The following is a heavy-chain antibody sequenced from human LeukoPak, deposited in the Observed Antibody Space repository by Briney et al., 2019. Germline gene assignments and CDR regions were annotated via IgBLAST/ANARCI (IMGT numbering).Heavy chain of an antibody. J-gene: IGHJ4*02. CDR1: GFTFSSYG. CDR3: AKSNYYDSSGYYNYFDY. CDR2: ISYDGSNK. D-gene: IGHD3-22*01. V-gene: IGHV3-30*18. Sequence: RGGSLRLSCAASGFTFSSYGMHWVRQAPGKGLEWVAVISYDGSNKYYADSEKGRFTISRDNSKNTLYLQMNSLRAEDTAVYYCAKSNYYDSSGYYNYFDYWGQGTLVTVSS.